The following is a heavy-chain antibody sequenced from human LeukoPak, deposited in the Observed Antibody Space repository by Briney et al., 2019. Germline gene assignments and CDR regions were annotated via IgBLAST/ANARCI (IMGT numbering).Heavy chain of an antibody. J-gene: IGHJ4*02. CDR2: IYYSGST. Sequence: SETLSLTCTVSSGSISTYYWSWIRQPPGKGLEWIGYIYYSGSTNYNPSLNSRVTISVDTSKNQFSLKLSSVTAADMAVYYCARSFHSSSWYFDYWGQGTLVTVSS. CDR3: ARSFHSSSWYFDY. CDR1: SGSISTYY. D-gene: IGHD6-13*01. V-gene: IGHV4-59*08.